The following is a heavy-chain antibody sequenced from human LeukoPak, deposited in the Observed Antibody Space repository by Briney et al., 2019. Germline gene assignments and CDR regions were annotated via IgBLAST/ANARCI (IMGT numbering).Heavy chain of an antibody. D-gene: IGHD3-10*01. CDR3: ASTYYYGSGSYLNWFDP. Sequence: SETLSLTCTVSGGSISSYYWSWIRQPPGKGLEWIGYIYYSGSTNYNPSLKSRVTISVDTSKNQFSLKLSSVTAADTAVYYCASTYYYGSGSYLNWFDPWGQGTLVTVSS. CDR2: IYYSGST. V-gene: IGHV4-59*01. J-gene: IGHJ5*02. CDR1: GGSISSYY.